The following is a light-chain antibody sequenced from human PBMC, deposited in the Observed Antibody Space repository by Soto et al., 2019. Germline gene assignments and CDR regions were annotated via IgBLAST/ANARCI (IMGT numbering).Light chain of an antibody. CDR1: QSVSSSY. Sequence: EIVLTQSPGTLSLSPGERATLSCRASQSVSSSYLAWYQQKPGQAPRLLIYGALSRATGIPDRFSGSGSGTDFTLTISRLEPEDVAVYYCQQYASSSTWTFGQGTKVEIK. J-gene: IGKJ1*01. V-gene: IGKV3-20*01. CDR3: QQYASSSTWT. CDR2: GAL.